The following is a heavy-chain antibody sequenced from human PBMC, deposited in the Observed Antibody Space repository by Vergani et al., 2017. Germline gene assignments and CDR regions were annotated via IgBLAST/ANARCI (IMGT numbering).Heavy chain of an antibody. D-gene: IGHD2-2*01. CDR3: ARGFVVVPAAMAY. Sequence: VQLLESGAEVKKPGASVKVSCKASGYTFTGYYMHWVRQAPGQGLEWMGWINPNSGGTNYAQKFQGRVTMTRDTSISTAYMELSRLRSDDTAVYYCARGFVVVPAAMAYWGQGTLVTVSS. CDR2: INPNSGGT. CDR1: GYTFTGYY. J-gene: IGHJ4*02. V-gene: IGHV1-2*02.